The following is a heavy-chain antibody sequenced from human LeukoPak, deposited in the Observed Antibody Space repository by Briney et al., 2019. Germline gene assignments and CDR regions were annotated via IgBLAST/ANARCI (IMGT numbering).Heavy chain of an antibody. CDR3: ATSSSWYRFDY. J-gene: IGHJ4*02. V-gene: IGHV4-39*01. CDR1: GGSITITSSY. CDR2: IYYGGHT. Sequence: AETLSLTCTVSGGSITITSSYWGWIRQPPGKGLEWIGSIYYGGHTYYSPSLKSRVTISVDTSKNQFSLNLSSVTAADTAMYYCATSSSWYRFDYWGQGTLVTVSS. D-gene: IGHD6-13*01.